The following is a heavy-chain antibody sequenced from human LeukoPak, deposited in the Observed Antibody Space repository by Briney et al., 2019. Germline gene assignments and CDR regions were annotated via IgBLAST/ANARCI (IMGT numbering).Heavy chain of an antibody. Sequence: SETLSLTCTVSGVSIRSYYWSWIRQPPGKGLEWIGYVYYSGSTTYNPSLNSRVTISVDTSKNQFSLKLSSVTAADTAVCYCARDVWSGMIDYWGQGTLVTVSS. J-gene: IGHJ4*02. D-gene: IGHD3-22*01. CDR1: GVSIRSYY. V-gene: IGHV4-59*12. CDR3: ARDVWSGMIDY. CDR2: VYYSGST.